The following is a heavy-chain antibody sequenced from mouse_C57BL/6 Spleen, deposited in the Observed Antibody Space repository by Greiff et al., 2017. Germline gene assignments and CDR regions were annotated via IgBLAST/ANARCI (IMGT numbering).Heavy chain of an antibody. CDR1: GYAFSSYW. V-gene: IGHV1-80*01. CDR3: ARSDYGNYFDY. J-gene: IGHJ2*01. Sequence: VKLQQSGAELVKPGASVKISCKASGYAFSSYWMNWVKQRPGKGLEWIGQIYPGDGDTNYNGKFKGKATLTADKSSSTAYMQLSSLTSEDSAVYFCARSDYGNYFDYWGQGTTLTVSS. CDR2: IYPGDGDT. D-gene: IGHD1-2*01.